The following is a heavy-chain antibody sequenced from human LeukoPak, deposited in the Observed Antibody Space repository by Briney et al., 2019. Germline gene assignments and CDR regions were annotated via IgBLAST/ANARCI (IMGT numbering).Heavy chain of an antibody. Sequence: PGGSLRLSCAASGFTFRSYGMHWVRQTPGKGLEWVAFIRYDGSNKYYADSVKGRFTISRDNSKNTLYLQMNSLRAEDTAVYYCATQRYSYGYFFDYWGQGTLVTVSS. V-gene: IGHV3-30*02. D-gene: IGHD5-18*01. CDR3: ATQRYSYGYFFDY. J-gene: IGHJ4*02. CDR1: GFTFRSYG. CDR2: IRYDGSNK.